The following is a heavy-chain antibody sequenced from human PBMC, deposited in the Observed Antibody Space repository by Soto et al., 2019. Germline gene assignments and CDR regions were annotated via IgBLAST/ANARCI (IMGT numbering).Heavy chain of an antibody. CDR1: GGSFSGYY. D-gene: IGHD6-19*01. Sequence: SETLSLTCAVYGGSFSGYYWSWIRQPPGKGLEWIGEINHSGSTNYNPSLKSRVTISVDTSKNQFSLKLSSVTAADTAVFYCARRDSSGYRANYYYYMDVWGKGTTVTVSS. CDR2: INHSGST. CDR3: ARRDSSGYRANYYYYMDV. J-gene: IGHJ6*03. V-gene: IGHV4-34*01.